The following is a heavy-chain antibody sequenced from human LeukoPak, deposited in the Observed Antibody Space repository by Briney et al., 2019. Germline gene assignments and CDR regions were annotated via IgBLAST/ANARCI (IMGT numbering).Heavy chain of an antibody. CDR2: ISGNGATI. J-gene: IGHJ4*02. V-gene: IGHV3-23*01. CDR3: AKMIGRMAVAGDSDDS. Sequence: PGGSLRLSCAASGFTFKNYAMSWVRQAPEKGLEWVSGISGNGATIYYADSVKGRLTISRDNSKNTLYLQMNSLRAEDTAVYYCAKMIGRMAVAGDSDDSWGQGTLVTVSS. CDR1: GFTFKNYA. D-gene: IGHD6-19*01.